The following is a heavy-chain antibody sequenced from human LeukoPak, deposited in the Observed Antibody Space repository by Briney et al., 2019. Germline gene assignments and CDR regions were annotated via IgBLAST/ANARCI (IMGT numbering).Heavy chain of an antibody. D-gene: IGHD6-13*01. V-gene: IGHV4-59*08. J-gene: IGHJ4*02. CDR2: IYYSGNT. CDR3: ARRARATAGGDYFDY. CDR1: GGSINSYY. Sequence: SETLSLTCTVSGGSINSYYWTWIRQPPGKGLEWIGYIYYSGNTNYNPSLKSRLTISLDTSRNQFSLKLGSVTAADTAVYYCARRARATAGGDYFDYWGQGTLVTVSS.